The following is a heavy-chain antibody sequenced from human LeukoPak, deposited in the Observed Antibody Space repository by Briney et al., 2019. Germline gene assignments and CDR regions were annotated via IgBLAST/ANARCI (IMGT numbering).Heavy chain of an antibody. Sequence: RASVKVSCKASGGTFSSYAISGVRQAPGQGLEWMGGIIPIFGTANYAQKFQGRVTVTTDESTSTAYMELSSLRSEDTAVYYCARSPDIVVVVAATSYFDYWGQGTLVTVSS. CDR1: GGTFSSYA. V-gene: IGHV1-69*05. CDR3: ARSPDIVVVVAATSYFDY. CDR2: IIPIFGTA. D-gene: IGHD2-15*01. J-gene: IGHJ4*02.